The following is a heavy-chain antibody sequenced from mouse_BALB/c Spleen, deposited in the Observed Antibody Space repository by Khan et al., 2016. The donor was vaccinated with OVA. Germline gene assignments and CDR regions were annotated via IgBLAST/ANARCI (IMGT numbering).Heavy chain of an antibody. Sequence: EVALVESGGGLVKPGGSLKLSCAASGFTFSDYYMYWVRQTPEKRLEWVATISDGGSYTYYPASVKGRFTISRDNAKNNLYLQMSSLKSEDTAMYYCARAGYGGFAYWGQGTLVTVSA. V-gene: IGHV5-4*02. J-gene: IGHJ3*01. CDR3: ARAGYGGFAY. CDR2: ISDGGSYT. D-gene: IGHD1-1*02. CDR1: GFTFSDYY.